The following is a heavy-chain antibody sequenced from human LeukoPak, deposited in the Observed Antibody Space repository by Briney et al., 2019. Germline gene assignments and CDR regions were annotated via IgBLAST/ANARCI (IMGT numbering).Heavy chain of an antibody. J-gene: IGHJ4*02. CDR1: GFTFSDYY. V-gene: IGHV3-11*01. CDR3: ARFHQIRWYRYFDY. Sequence: GGSLRLSCAASGFTFSDYYMSGIRQAPGKGLEWVSYISSSGSTIYYADSVKGRFTISRDNAKNSLYLQMNSLRAEDTAVYYCARFHQIRWYRYFDYWGQGTLVTVSS. D-gene: IGHD4-23*01. CDR2: ISSSGSTI.